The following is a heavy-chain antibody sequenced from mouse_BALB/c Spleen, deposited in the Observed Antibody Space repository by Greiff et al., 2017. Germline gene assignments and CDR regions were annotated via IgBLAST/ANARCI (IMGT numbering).Heavy chain of an antibody. CDR3: ARKYDRDYYAMDY. V-gene: IGHV1-4*01. Sequence: VQLQQSGAELARPGASVKMSCKASGYTFTSYTMHWVKQRPGQGLEWIGYINPSSGYTNYNQKFKDKATLTADKSSSTAYMQLSSLTSEDSAVYYCARKYDRDYYAMDYWGQGTSVTVSS. CDR2: INPSSGYT. D-gene: IGHD2-14*01. CDR1: GYTFTSYT. J-gene: IGHJ4*01.